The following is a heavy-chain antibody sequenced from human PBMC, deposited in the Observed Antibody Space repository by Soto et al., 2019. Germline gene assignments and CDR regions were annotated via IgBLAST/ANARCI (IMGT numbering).Heavy chain of an antibody. CDR3: ASGGIAARQGRGLFAY. D-gene: IGHD6-6*01. V-gene: IGHV1-46*03. J-gene: IGHJ4*02. CDR2: INPSGGST. CDR1: GYSFTSYY. Sequence: ASVKVSCKASGYSFTSYYMHWVRQAPGQGLEWMGIINPSGGSTSYAQKFQGRVTMTRDTSTSTVYMELSSLRSEDTAVYYCASGGIAARQGRGLFAYWGQGTLVTVSS.